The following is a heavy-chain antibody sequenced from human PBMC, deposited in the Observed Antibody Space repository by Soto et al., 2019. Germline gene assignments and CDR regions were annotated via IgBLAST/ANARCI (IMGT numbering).Heavy chain of an antibody. CDR1: GFTFSSNG. D-gene: IGHD2-15*01. V-gene: IGHV3-30*18. CDR3: TKGCSSSSNCYIIDY. J-gene: IGHJ4*02. Sequence: QVQLVESGGGVVQPGRSLRLSCAASGFTFSSNGMHWVRQAPGKGLEWVAVMSNDGSHTSYADSAKGRITISRDNSKNTLYLQMNSLRAEDSGIYYCTKGCSSSSNCYIIDYWGQGVLVTVSS. CDR2: MSNDGSHT.